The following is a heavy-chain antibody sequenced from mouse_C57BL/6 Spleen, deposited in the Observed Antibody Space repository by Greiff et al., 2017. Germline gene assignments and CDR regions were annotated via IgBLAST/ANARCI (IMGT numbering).Heavy chain of an antibody. CDR2: INPYNGDT. CDR3: ARGETVVATPFDY. D-gene: IGHD1-1*01. Sequence: LVESGPELVKPGDSVKISCKASGYSFTGYFMNWVMQSHGKSLEWIGRINPYNGDTFYNQKFKGKATLTVDKSSSTAHMELRSLTSEDSAVYYCARGETVVATPFDYWGQGTTLTVSS. CDR1: GYSFTGYF. V-gene: IGHV1-20*01. J-gene: IGHJ2*01.